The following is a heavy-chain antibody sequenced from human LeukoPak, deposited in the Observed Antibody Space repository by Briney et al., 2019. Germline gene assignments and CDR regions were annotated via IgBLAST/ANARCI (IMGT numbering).Heavy chain of an antibody. CDR3: ARIYCGGDCYSADSNWFDP. Sequence: PGGSLRLSCVVSGFTFSSYGMHWVRQAPGKGLEWVAFMTYDGSKRPYADSVKGRFTISRDNSKNTLYLQMNSLRAEDTAVYYCARIYCGGDCYSADSNWFDPWGQGTLVTVSS. CDR1: GFTFSSYG. D-gene: IGHD2-21*02. CDR2: MTYDGSKR. V-gene: IGHV3-30*03. J-gene: IGHJ5*02.